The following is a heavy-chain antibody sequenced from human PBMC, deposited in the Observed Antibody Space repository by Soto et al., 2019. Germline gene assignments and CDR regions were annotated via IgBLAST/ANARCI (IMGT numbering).Heavy chain of an antibody. J-gene: IGHJ6*02. CDR2: IYYSGST. CDR1: GGSISSGDYY. V-gene: IGHV4-30-4*01. Sequence: SETLSLTCTVSGGSISSGDYYWSWIRQPPGKGLEWIGYIYYSGSTYYNPSLKSRVTISVDTSKNQFSLKLSSVTAADTAVYYCANAPADYYYYGMDVWGHGTTVTVTS. CDR3: ANAPADYYYYGMDV. D-gene: IGHD2-15*01.